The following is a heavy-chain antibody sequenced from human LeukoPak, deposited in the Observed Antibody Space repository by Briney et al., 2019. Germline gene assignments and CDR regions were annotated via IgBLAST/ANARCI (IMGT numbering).Heavy chain of an antibody. V-gene: IGHV3-23*01. D-gene: IGHD2-15*01. CDR3: AKLGGHDAFDI. CDR1: GLTFSNAW. J-gene: IGHJ3*02. Sequence: PGGSLRLSCAASGLTFSNAWMSWVRQAPGKGLEWVSAISGSGGSTYYADSVKGRFTISRDNSKNTLYLQMNSLRAEDTAVYYCAKLGGHDAFDIWGQGTMVTVSS. CDR2: ISGSGGST.